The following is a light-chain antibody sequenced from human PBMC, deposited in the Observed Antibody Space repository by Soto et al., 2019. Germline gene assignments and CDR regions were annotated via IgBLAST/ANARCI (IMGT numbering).Light chain of an antibody. CDR3: GTWDSSLSAVV. CDR1: SSNIGSNY. CDR2: DNN. V-gene: IGLV1-51*01. J-gene: IGLJ2*01. Sequence: QSVLTQPPSVSASPGQKVTISCAGSSSNIGSNYVSWYQQLPGTAPTLLIYDNNKRPSGIPDRFSGSKSGKSATLGITGLQTGDEADYYCGTWDSSLSAVVFGGGTKLTVL.